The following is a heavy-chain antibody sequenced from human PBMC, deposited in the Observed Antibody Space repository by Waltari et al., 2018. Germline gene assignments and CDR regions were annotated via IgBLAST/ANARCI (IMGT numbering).Heavy chain of an antibody. CDR1: GFTFRNHW. J-gene: IGHJ5*02. Sequence: DVQLLESGGALVQPGGSLRLSCTASGFTFRNHWMGWVRQTPGKGREYVATIRPDGSGKKYVDSGKGRFTVSRDNAQNSFFLQMNSLRAEDTAVYYCGRFGSPGSFDSWGQGTLVTVSS. D-gene: IGHD3-10*01. V-gene: IGHV3-7*01. CDR2: IRPDGSGK. CDR3: GRFGSPGSFDS.